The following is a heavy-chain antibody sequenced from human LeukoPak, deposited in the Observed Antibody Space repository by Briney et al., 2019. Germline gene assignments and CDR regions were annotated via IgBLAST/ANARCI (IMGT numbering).Heavy chain of an antibody. V-gene: IGHV3-30*02. D-gene: IGHD2-2*02. Sequence: PGRSLRLSCAASGFTFSSYGMHWVGQAPGKGLEWVAFIRYDGSNKYYADSVKGRFTISRDNSKNTLYLQMNSLRAEDTAVYYCAKDSTRYRSSTSCYTADAFDIWGQGTMVTVSS. CDR3: AKDSTRYRSSTSCYTADAFDI. CDR2: IRYDGSNK. CDR1: GFTFSSYG. J-gene: IGHJ3*02.